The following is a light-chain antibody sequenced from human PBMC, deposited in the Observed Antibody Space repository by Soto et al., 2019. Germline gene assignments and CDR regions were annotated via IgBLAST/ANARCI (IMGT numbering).Light chain of an antibody. CDR2: GAS. Sequence: EKVLPQSLGPRSMCPGERATLSWRARQSVSNNYLAWYQQKPGQAPRLLIYGASNRATGIPDRFSGRCSGTYFTLTISRLEAEDFAVYYCQQYGSSRTFGQGTKVDIK. V-gene: IGKV3-20*01. J-gene: IGKJ1*01. CDR3: QQYGSSRT. CDR1: QSVSNNY.